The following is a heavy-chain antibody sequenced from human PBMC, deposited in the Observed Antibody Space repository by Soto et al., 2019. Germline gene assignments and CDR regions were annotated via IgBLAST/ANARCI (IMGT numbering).Heavy chain of an antibody. CDR3: AKDRDDILTGYPQTYYYYGMDV. Sequence: GGSLRLSCAASGFTFSSYGMHWVRQAPGKGLEWVAVISYDGSNKYYADSVKGRFTISRDNSKNTLYLQMNSLRAGDTAVYYCAKDRDDILTGYPQTYYYYGMDVWGQGTTVTVSS. D-gene: IGHD3-9*01. CDR1: GFTFSSYG. V-gene: IGHV3-30*18. J-gene: IGHJ6*02. CDR2: ISYDGSNK.